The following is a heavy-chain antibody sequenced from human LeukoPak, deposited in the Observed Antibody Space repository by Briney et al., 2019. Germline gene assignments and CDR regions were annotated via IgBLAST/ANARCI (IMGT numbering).Heavy chain of an antibody. CDR1: GFTFSSYA. CDR3: TKSRGYNYGHGTEGFGN. Sequence: GGSLRLSCAASGFTFSSYAMSWVRQAPGKGLEWVSAISGSGGSTYYADSVKGRFTISRDISQNTLYLQMNSLRPDDTAVYYCTKSRGYNYGHGTEGFGNWGQGTLVTVSS. J-gene: IGHJ4*02. V-gene: IGHV3-23*01. D-gene: IGHD5-18*01. CDR2: ISGSGGST.